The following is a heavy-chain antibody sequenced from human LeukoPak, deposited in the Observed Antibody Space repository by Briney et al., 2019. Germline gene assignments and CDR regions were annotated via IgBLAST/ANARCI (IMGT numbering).Heavy chain of an antibody. CDR2: INSGGNT. V-gene: IGHV3-66*01. CDR3: ARDLAYYASGKQNY. D-gene: IGHD3-10*01. CDR1: GFTVSSNH. J-gene: IGHJ4*02. Sequence: GGSLRLSCAASGFTVSSNHMSWVRQAPGKGLEWVSVINSGGNTYYADSVKGRFTISRDNSENTLYLQMNSLRAEDSAVYYCARDLAYYASGKQNYWGQGTLVTVSS.